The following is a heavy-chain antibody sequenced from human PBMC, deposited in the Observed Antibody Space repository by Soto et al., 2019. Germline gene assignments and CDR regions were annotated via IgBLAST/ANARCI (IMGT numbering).Heavy chain of an antibody. CDR1: SGSISSRNW. CDR3: ARDPGDGSGWSD. D-gene: IGHD6-19*01. Sequence: QVQLQESGPGLVKPSGTLSLTCVVSSGSISSRNWWSWVRQPPGKGLEWIGEIYHSGSTNYNPSLTSRVTISVDKSKNQFSLKLSSVTAADTAVYYCARDPGDGSGWSDWGQGTLVTVSS. V-gene: IGHV4-4*02. CDR2: IYHSGST. J-gene: IGHJ4*02.